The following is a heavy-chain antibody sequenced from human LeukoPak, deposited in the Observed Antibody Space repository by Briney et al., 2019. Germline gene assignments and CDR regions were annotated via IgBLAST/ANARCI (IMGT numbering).Heavy chain of an antibody. CDR2: INPNSGDT. CDR3: ARPDGDTGGNYGC. Sequence: ASVKVSCKASGYTFNGYYMHWVRQAPGRGPEWMGWINPNSGDTNYAQKFQGRVTMTRDTSISTAYMELSRLRSDDTAVYYCARPDGDTGGNYGCWGQGTLVTVSS. V-gene: IGHV1-2*02. CDR1: GYTFNGYY. D-gene: IGHD4-23*01. J-gene: IGHJ4*02.